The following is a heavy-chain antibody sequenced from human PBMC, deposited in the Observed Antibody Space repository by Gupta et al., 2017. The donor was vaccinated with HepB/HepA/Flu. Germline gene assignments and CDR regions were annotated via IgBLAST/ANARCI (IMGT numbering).Heavy chain of an antibody. J-gene: IGHJ4*02. V-gene: IGHV4-34*01. CDR1: GGSFSGYY. CDR3: AREVGSIHSPFDY. CDR2: INHSGST. Sequence: QVQLQQWGAGLLKPSETLSLTCAVYGGSFSGYYWSWIRQPPGKGLEWIGEINHSGSTNYNPSLKSRVTISVDTSKNQFSLKLSSVTAADTAVYYCAREVGSIHSPFDYWGQGTLVTVSS. D-gene: IGHD1-26*01.